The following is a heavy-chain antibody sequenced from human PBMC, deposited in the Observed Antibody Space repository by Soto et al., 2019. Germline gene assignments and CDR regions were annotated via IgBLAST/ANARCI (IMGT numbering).Heavy chain of an antibody. D-gene: IGHD6-13*01. CDR2: IYHSGST. Sequence: SETLSLTCAVSGGSISSSNWWSWVRQPPGKGLEWIGEIYHSGSTNYNPSLKSRVTISVDKSKNQFSLRLSSVTAADTAVYYCARDGGYSSSWYDMGDYYYGMDVWGQGTTVTVS. V-gene: IGHV4-4*02. J-gene: IGHJ6*02. CDR1: GGSISSSNW. CDR3: ARDGGYSSSWYDMGDYYYGMDV.